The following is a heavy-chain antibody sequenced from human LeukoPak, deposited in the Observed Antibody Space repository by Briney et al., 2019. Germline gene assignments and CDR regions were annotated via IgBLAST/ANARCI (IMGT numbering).Heavy chain of an antibody. CDR3: AKDYYDSNGYYGMDV. D-gene: IGHD3-22*01. J-gene: IGHJ6*02. CDR1: GFTFSSYA. CDR2: ISGSGGST. V-gene: IGHV3-23*01. Sequence: GGPLRLSCAASGFTFSSYAMSWVRQAPGKGLEWVSAISGSGGSTYYADSVKGRFTISRDNSKNTLYLQMNSLRAEDTAVYYCAKDYYDSNGYYGMDVWGQGTTVTVSS.